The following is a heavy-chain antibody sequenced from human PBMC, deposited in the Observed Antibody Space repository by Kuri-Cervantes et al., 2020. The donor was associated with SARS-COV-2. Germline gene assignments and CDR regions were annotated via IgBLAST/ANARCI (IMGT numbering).Heavy chain of an antibody. Sequence: SCAVSGVSVSGGTYYWSWIRQPAGKGLEWIGHLDTSGSTTYNPSLKSRVTISVDTSKNQFSLKLSSVTAADTAVYYCASGYDFWTDYWGQGTLVTVSS. CDR1: GVSVSGGTYY. J-gene: IGHJ4*02. CDR3: ASGYDFWTDY. CDR2: LDTSGST. V-gene: IGHV4-61*09. D-gene: IGHD3-3*01.